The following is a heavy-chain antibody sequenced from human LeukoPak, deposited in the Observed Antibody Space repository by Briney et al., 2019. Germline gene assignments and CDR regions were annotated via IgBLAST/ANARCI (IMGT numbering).Heavy chain of an antibody. CDR1: GFTFDDYG. CDR2: INWNGGST. D-gene: IGHD3-22*01. Sequence: RAGGSLRLSCAASGFTFDDYGMSWVRQAPGKGLEWVSGINWNGGSTGYADSVKGRFTISRDNAKNSPYLQMNSLRAEDTALYYCARADYYDSSGFIDYWGQGTLVTVSS. V-gene: IGHV3-20*04. CDR3: ARADYYDSSGFIDY. J-gene: IGHJ4*02.